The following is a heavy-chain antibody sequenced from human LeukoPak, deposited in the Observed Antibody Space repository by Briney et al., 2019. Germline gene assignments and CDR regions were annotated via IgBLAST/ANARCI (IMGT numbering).Heavy chain of an antibody. CDR1: GFTFAGYA. Sequence: LGESLRLSCAASGFTFAGYAMSWVRQAPGKGLEWVSSIQGTDGTTYCADSVKGRFTVSRDNSKNTLYLQMNSLGVEDTAVYYCAKTRPLDSSSWSHGDYWGQGTLVTVSS. J-gene: IGHJ4*02. CDR2: IQGTDGTT. CDR3: AKTRPLDSSSWSHGDY. V-gene: IGHV3-23*01. D-gene: IGHD6-13*01.